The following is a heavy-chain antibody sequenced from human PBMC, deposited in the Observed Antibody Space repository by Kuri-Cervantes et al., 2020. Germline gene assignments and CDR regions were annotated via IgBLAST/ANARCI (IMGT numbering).Heavy chain of an antibody. CDR2: IYYSGST. CDR1: GFTFSSYA. V-gene: IGHV4-39*07. CDR3: ARVRCGSCYGSPDAFDI. J-gene: IGHJ3*02. Sequence: GSLRLSCAASGFTFSSYAMSWVRQAPGKGLEWIGSIYYSGSTYYNPSLKSRVTISVDTSKNQFSLKLSSVTAADTAVYYCARVRCGSCYGSPDAFDIWGQGTMVTVSS. D-gene: IGHD2-15*01.